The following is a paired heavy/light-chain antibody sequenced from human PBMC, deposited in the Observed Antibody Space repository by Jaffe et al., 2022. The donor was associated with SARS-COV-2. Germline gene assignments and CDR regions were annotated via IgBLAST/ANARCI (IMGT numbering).Light chain of an antibody. CDR2: DNN. CDR1: SSNIGNNY. V-gene: IGLV1-51*01. CDR3: GTWDSSLSAFVV. Sequence: QSVLTQPPSVSAAPGQKVTISCSGSSSNIGNNYVSWYQQLPGTAPKLLIYDNNKRPSGIPDRFSGSKSGTSATLGITGLQTGDEADYYCGTWDSSLSAFVVFGGGTKLTVL. J-gene: IGLJ2*01.
Heavy chain of an antibody. Sequence: EVQLLESGGGLVQPGGSLRLSCAASGFTFSSYAMSWVRQAPGKGLEWVSAISGSGGSTYYADSVKGRFTISRDNSKNTLYLQMNSLRAEDTAVYYCAKDKYYYDSSGYYLPFDYWGQGTLVTVSS. CDR2: ISGSGGST. J-gene: IGHJ4*02. CDR3: AKDKYYYDSSGYYLPFDY. D-gene: IGHD3-22*01. CDR1: GFTFSSYA. V-gene: IGHV3-23*01.